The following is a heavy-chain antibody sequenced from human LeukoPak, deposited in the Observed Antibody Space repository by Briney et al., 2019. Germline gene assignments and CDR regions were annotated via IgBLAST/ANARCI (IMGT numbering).Heavy chain of an antibody. CDR1: GFTFSSYG. D-gene: IGHD6-19*01. J-gene: IGHJ5*02. CDR3: ARDGIAVAGTGWFDP. Sequence: PGRSLRLSCAASGFTFSSYGMHWVRQAPPKGLDGVAVIWHDRSNKYYPDSVKGRFTISRDNSKNTLYLQMNSLRADDTAVYYCARDGIAVAGTGWFDPWGRGTLVTVSS. CDR2: IWHDRSNK. V-gene: IGHV3-33*01.